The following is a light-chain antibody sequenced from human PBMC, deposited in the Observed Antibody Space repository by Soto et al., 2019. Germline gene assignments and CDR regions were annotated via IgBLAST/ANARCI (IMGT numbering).Light chain of an antibody. CDR1: QRFGSSN. V-gene: IGKV3D-15*01. CDR2: GAF. CDR3: QQYNKWPQT. Sequence: EIVLTQSPGTLSLSPGERGTLSCRASQRFGSSNLAWYQQKPGQAPRLLIHGAFNRATGIPARFSGVGSGTEFTLTISSLQSEDFAVYYCQQYNKWPQTFGQGTRLE. J-gene: IGKJ5*01.